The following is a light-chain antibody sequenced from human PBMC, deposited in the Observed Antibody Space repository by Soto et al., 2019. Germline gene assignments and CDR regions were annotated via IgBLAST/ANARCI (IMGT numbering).Light chain of an antibody. CDR3: HQYSSYPSLT. CDR1: QSISDW. Sequence: DIQMTQSPSTLSANVGDRVSITCRASQSISDWLAWYQQKPGQAPKRLIYKASTLESGVPSRFSGSGSGTEFTLPSSSLQTDDFASYYCHQYSSYPSLTFGGGTKLEI. J-gene: IGKJ4*02. CDR2: KAS. V-gene: IGKV1-5*03.